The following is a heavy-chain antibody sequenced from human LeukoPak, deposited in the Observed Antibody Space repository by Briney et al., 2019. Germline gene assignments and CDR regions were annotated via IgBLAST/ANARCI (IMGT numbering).Heavy chain of an antibody. CDR2: ISSNGGST. V-gene: IGHV3-64*01. Sequence: GGSLRLSCAASGFTFSGYAMHWVRQAPGKGLEYVSAISSNGGSTYYANSVKGRFTISRDNSKNTLYLQMNSLRADDTAVYYCAKDWPSEWQQLPDYDAFDIWGQGTMVTVSS. D-gene: IGHD6-13*01. J-gene: IGHJ3*02. CDR1: GFTFSGYA. CDR3: AKDWPSEWQQLPDYDAFDI.